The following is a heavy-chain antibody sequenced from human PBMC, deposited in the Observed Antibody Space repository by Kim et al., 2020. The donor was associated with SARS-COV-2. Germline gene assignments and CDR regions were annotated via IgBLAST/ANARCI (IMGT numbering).Heavy chain of an antibody. CDR3: TGGIDY. CDR2: YDGSNK. V-gene: IGHV3-30*07. J-gene: IGHJ4*02. Sequence: YDGSNKYYTDSVKGRLTISRDNSKNTLYLQMNSLRAEDTAVYYCTGGIDYWGQGTLVTVSS.